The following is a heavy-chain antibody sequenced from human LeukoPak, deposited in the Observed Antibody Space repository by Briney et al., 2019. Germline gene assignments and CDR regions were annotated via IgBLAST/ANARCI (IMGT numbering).Heavy chain of an antibody. D-gene: IGHD3-3*01. V-gene: IGHV4-31*03. Sequence: SQTLSLTCTVSGGSISSGGYYWSWIRQHPGKGLEWIGYIYYSGSTYYNPSLKSRVTISVDTSKNQFSLKLSSVTAADTAVYYCARDVLRFLEWLPINYYFYGMDVWGQGTTVTVSS. CDR1: GGSISSGGYY. J-gene: IGHJ6*02. CDR3: ARDVLRFLEWLPINYYFYGMDV. CDR2: IYYSGST.